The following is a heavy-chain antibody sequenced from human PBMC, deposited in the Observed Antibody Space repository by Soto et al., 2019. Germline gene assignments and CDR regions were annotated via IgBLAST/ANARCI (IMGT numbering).Heavy chain of an antibody. CDR3: AGCLKYATAYWYFDL. CDR2: IYYSGST. D-gene: IGHD2-8*01. J-gene: IGHJ2*01. Sequence: QVQLQESGPGLVKPSQTLSLTCTVSGGSISSGDYYWSWIRQPPGKGLEWIGYIYYSGSTYYNPSRKSRVTLSVDTSKNQFSLKLSSVTAADTAVYYCAGCLKYATAYWYFDLWGRGTLVTVSS. CDR1: GGSISSGDYY. V-gene: IGHV4-30-4*01.